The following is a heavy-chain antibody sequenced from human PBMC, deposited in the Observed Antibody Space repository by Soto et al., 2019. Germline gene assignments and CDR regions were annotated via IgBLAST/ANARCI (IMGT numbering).Heavy chain of an antibody. Sequence: SETLSLTCTVSGASVNSDNFYWSWIRQPPGRGLEWIGYIYYTGSTKYNPSLKSRVTISIDTSRNQFSLNLSSVTAADTAVYYCAREFSNSPEAFDSWGQGSLVTVSS. CDR2: IYYTGST. J-gene: IGHJ4*02. V-gene: IGHV4-61*01. D-gene: IGHD6-6*01. CDR3: AREFSNSPEAFDS. CDR1: GASVNSDNFY.